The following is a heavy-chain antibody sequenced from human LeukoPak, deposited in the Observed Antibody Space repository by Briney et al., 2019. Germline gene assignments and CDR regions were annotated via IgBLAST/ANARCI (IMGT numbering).Heavy chain of an antibody. CDR3: AKARSYTVTTSFDY. D-gene: IGHD4-17*01. Sequence: GGSLRLSCAASGSTFSSYAMTWVRRAPGKGLEWVSGTSGSGGSTYYADSVKGRFTISRDNSKNTLYLQMNSLRAEDTAVYYCAKARSYTVTTSFDYWGQGNLVTVSS. J-gene: IGHJ4*02. CDR2: TSGSGGST. V-gene: IGHV3-23*01. CDR1: GSTFSSYA.